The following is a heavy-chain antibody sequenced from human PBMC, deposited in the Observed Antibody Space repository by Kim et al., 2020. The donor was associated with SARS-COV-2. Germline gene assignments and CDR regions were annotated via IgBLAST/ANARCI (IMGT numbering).Heavy chain of an antibody. V-gene: IGHV3-7*01. CDR2: IKQDGSEK. D-gene: IGHD2-8*01. J-gene: IGHJ2*01. CDR3: AREAYCTNGVCFRWYFDL. Sequence: GGSLRLSCAASGFTFSSYWMSWVRQAPGKGLEWVANIKQDGSEKYYVDSVKGRFTISRDNAKNSLYLQMNSLRAEDTAVYYCAREAYCTNGVCFRWYFDLWGRGTLVTVSS. CDR1: GFTFSSYW.